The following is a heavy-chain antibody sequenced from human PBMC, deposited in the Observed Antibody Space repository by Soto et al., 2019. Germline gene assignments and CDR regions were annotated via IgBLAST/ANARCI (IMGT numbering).Heavy chain of an antibody. Sequence: QVQLVQSGAEVKKPGASVKVSCKASGYTFTSYGISWVRQAPGQGLEWMGWISAYNGNTNYAQKLQGRVTMTTDTSTSTAYMELRSLRYDDTAVYYCARFSMTGEDDDEFDIWGQVTMVTVSS. CDR1: GYTFTSYG. D-gene: IGHD3-10*02. V-gene: IGHV1-18*01. CDR3: ARFSMTGEDDDEFDI. CDR2: ISAYNGNT. J-gene: IGHJ3*02.